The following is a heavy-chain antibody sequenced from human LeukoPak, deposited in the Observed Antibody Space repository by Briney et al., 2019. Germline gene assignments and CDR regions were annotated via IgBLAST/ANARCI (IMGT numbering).Heavy chain of an antibody. CDR3: ARDPRTPYYFDY. CDR1: GYTFTSYY. J-gene: IGHJ4*02. V-gene: IGHV1-46*03. CDR2: INPSGGST. Sequence: ASVKVSCKASGYTFTSYYMHWVRQAPGQGLEWMGIINPSGGSTSYAQKFQGGVTMTRDTSTSTVYMELSSLRSEDTAVYYCARDPRTPYYFDYWGQGTLVTVSS.